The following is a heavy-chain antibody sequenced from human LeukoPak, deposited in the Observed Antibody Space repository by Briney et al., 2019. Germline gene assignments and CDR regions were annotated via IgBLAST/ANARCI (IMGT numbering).Heavy chain of an antibody. CDR2: IYYSGSA. D-gene: IGHD2-8*01. CDR1: GGSISSYY. J-gene: IGHJ4*02. CDR3: ARDGAELYDY. Sequence: SETLSLTCTVSGGSISSYYWSWIRQPPGKGLEWIGYIYYSGSANYNPSLKSRVTISVDTSKNQFSLKLSSVTAADTAVYYCARDGAELYDYWGQGTLVTVSS. V-gene: IGHV4-59*01.